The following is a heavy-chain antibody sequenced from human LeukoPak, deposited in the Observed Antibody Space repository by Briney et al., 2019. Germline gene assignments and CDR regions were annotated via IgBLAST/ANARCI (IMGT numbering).Heavy chain of an antibody. CDR1: GYTFINHW. Sequence: GASVKVSCKASGYTFINHWMHWVRQAPGQGLEWVGLINPTGTTTLYAQKFQGRITLTRDMSATTDYMELSSLTSEDTAVYYCARGYSYGRNWYFDLWGRGTLVTVSS. CDR3: ARGYSYGRNWYFDL. J-gene: IGHJ2*01. V-gene: IGHV1-46*01. CDR2: INPTGTTT. D-gene: IGHD5-18*01.